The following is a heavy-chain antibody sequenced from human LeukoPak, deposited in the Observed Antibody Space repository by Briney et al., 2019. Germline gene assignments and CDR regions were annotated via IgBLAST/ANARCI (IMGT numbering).Heavy chain of an antibody. CDR1: GGSIGSYY. D-gene: IGHD3-10*01. CDR3: ARDRDYYGSGSSGAFDI. Sequence: PSETLSLTCTVSGGSIGSYYWSWIRQPPGKGLEWIGYIYQSGSTFYNPSLKSRVTISVDRSKNQFSLQLSSVTAADTAVYYCARDRDYYGSGSSGAFDIWGQGTMVTVSS. CDR2: IYQSGST. V-gene: IGHV4-59*12. J-gene: IGHJ3*02.